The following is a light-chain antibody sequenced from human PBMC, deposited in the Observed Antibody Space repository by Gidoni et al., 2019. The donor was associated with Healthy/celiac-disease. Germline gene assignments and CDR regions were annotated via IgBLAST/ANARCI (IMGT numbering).Light chain of an antibody. Sequence: QSALTQPASVSGSPGQSITISCTGTSSDVGSYNLVSWYQQHPCKAPKLMIYEVSKRPSGVSHRFSCSKSGNTASLTISGLQAEDEADYYCCSYAGSSTLWVFGGGTKLTVL. V-gene: IGLV2-23*02. CDR1: SSDVGSYNL. CDR3: CSYAGSSTLWV. J-gene: IGLJ3*02. CDR2: EVS.